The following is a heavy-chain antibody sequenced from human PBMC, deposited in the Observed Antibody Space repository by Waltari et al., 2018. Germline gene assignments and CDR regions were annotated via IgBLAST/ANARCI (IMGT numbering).Heavy chain of an antibody. Sequence: QVQLVESGGGVVQPGRSLRLSCAASGFTFSSYGMHWVRQAPGKGLEWVAVISYDGSNKYYADSVKGRFTISRDNSKNTLYLQMNSLRAEDTAVYYCAKVVKYPDAFDIWGQGTMVTVSS. CDR1: GFTFSSYG. CDR3: AKVVKYPDAFDI. J-gene: IGHJ3*02. V-gene: IGHV3-30*18. CDR2: ISYDGSNK. D-gene: IGHD2-2*01.